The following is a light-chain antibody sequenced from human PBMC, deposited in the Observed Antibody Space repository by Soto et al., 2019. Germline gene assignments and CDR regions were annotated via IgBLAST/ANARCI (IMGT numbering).Light chain of an antibody. CDR3: NSYTTSSTYV. V-gene: IGLV2-14*03. CDR2: DVS. Sequence: QSALTQPASVSGSPGQSITISCTGTSSDVGGYNYVSWYQQHPGKAPKLMIYDVSNRPSGVSNPVSGSKSGNTASLTLSGLQAEDEADYYCNSYTTSSTYVFGTGTKLTVL. CDR1: SSDVGGYNY. J-gene: IGLJ1*01.